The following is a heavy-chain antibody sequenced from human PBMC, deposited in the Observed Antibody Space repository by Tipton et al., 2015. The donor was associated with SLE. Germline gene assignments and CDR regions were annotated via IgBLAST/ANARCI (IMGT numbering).Heavy chain of an antibody. V-gene: IGHV4-34*01. CDR2: INHSGST. CDR3: ATSNSFGGDSLY. Sequence: TLSLTCAVYGGSFSGYYWSWVRQSPGQGLEWIGEINHSGSTKYNPSLKSRVTISIDTFKNQFSLRLSSVTAADTAVYYCATSNSFGGDSLYWGQGTLVTVSS. CDR1: GGSFSGYY. D-gene: IGHD2-21*02. J-gene: IGHJ4*02.